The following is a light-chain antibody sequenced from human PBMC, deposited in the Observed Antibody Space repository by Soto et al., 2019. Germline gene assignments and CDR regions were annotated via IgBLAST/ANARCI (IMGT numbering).Light chain of an antibody. CDR1: SGDVGAYNF. Sequence: QSVLTQPASVSGSPGQSITISCAGTSGDVGAYNFVTWFQQHPGKVPKLIIYDVTDRPSGVSDRFSGSKSGNTASLTISGLLAEDEAEYYCGSYTTINTMIFGGGTKLTVL. CDR2: DVT. J-gene: IGLJ2*01. V-gene: IGLV2-14*01. CDR3: GSYTTINTMI.